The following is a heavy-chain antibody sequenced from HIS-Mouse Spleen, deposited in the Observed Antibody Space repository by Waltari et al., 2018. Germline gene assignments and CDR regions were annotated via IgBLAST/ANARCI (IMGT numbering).Heavy chain of an antibody. CDR2: INHSGST. CDR3: YSSSSFDY. CDR1: GGSSSGYY. J-gene: IGHJ4*02. V-gene: IGHV4-34*01. D-gene: IGHD6-6*01. Sequence: QVQLQQWGAGLLKPSETLSLTCAVYGGSSSGYYWRWIRQPPGKGLEWIGEINHSGSTNYNPSLKSRVTISVDTSKNQFSLKLSSVTAADTCARAGYSSSSFDYWGQGTLVTVSS.